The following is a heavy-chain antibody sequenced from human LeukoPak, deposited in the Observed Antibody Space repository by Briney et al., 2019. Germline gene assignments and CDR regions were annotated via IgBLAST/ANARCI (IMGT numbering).Heavy chain of an antibody. J-gene: IGHJ4*02. Sequence: GGSLRLSCAASGFTFSSYWMSWVRQAPGKGLEWVANIKQDGSEKYYVDSVKGRFTISRDSAKNSLYLQMNSLRAEDTAVYYCARGNGLVLMVYYDYWGQGTLVSVSS. V-gene: IGHV3-7*01. CDR1: GFTFSSYW. D-gene: IGHD2-8*01. CDR3: ARGNGLVLMVYYDY. CDR2: IKQDGSEK.